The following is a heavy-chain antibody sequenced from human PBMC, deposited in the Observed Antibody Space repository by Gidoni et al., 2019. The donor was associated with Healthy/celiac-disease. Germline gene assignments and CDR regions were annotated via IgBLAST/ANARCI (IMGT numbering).Heavy chain of an antibody. D-gene: IGHD2-2*01. Sequence: QVQLVESGGGVVQPGRSLRLSCAASGFTFSSYAMHWVRQAPGKGLEWVAVISYDGSNKYYADSVKGRFTISRDNSKNTLYLQMNSLRAEDTAVYYCARVMTRRRLGNLGDYAFDIWGQGTMVTVSS. CDR1: GFTFSSYA. CDR2: ISYDGSNK. CDR3: ARVMTRRRLGNLGDYAFDI. J-gene: IGHJ3*02. V-gene: IGHV3-30-3*01.